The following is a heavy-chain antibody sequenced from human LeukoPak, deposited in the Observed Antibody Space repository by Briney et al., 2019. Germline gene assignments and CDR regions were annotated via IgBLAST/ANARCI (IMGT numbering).Heavy chain of an antibody. D-gene: IGHD5-24*01. CDR1: GFTFSSYD. CDR2: IRNDGSNK. Sequence: PGGSLRLSCAASGFTFSSYDMHWVRQAPGKGLEWVAFIRNDGSNKYYADSVKGRFTISRDNSKNTLYLQMNSLRAEDTAVFYCAKDQRWPQLGSFDYWGQGALVTVSS. J-gene: IGHJ4*02. CDR3: AKDQRWPQLGSFDY. V-gene: IGHV3-30*02.